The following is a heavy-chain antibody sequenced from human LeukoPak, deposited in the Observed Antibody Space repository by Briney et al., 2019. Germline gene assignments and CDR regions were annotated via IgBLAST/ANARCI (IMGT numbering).Heavy chain of an antibody. CDR3: ARSHSSAYRYAFDI. Sequence: PGGSLRLSCAASGFTFSPYNMNWVRQAPGKGLEWVSYIRSSGGTIYYADSVKGRFTISTDHSKNTLYLQMHSLRAEDTAMYYCARSHSSAYRYAFDIWGQGTMVTVS. V-gene: IGHV3-48*01. J-gene: IGHJ3*02. D-gene: IGHD3-22*01. CDR2: IRSSGGTI. CDR1: GFTFSPYN.